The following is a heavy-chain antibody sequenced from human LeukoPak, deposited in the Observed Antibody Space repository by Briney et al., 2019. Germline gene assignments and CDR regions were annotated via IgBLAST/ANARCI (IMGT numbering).Heavy chain of an antibody. D-gene: IGHD3-10*01. CDR2: IIPIFGTA. CDR1: GGTFSSYA. Sequence: ASVKVSCKASGGTFSSYAISWVRQAPGQGLEWMGGIIPIFGTANYAQKFQGRVTITTDESTSTAYMELSGLRSEDTAVYYCARRGSYYKGLNWFDPWGQGTLVTVSS. V-gene: IGHV1-69*05. J-gene: IGHJ5*02. CDR3: ARRGSYYKGLNWFDP.